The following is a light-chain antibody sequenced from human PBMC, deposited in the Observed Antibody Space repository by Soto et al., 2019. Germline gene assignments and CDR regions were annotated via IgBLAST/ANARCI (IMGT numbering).Light chain of an antibody. Sequence: DIQMTQSPSSLSASVGDRVTITCRASQTIRSFLNWYQQKPGKAPKLLIYAASSLQNGVASRFSGSGSGTDFTLTITSLQPEDFASYYCQQSYSSPYTFGQGTKLEIK. CDR2: AAS. J-gene: IGKJ2*01. CDR3: QQSYSSPYT. V-gene: IGKV1-39*01. CDR1: QTIRSF.